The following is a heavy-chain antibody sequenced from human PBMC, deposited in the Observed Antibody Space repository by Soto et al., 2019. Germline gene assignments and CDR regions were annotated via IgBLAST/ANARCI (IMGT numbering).Heavy chain of an antibody. J-gene: IGHJ4*02. D-gene: IGHD2-21*02. CDR1: GFTVSGNY. CDR2: IYSGGST. CDR3: ARDPCNGGNSYFDY. V-gene: IGHV3-53*01. Sequence: PGGSLRLSCAASGFTVSGNYMSWVRQAPGKGLEWVSVIYSGGSTYYADSVKGRFTISRDNSKNTLYLQMNSLRAEDTAVYYCARDPCNGGNSYFDYWGQGTLVTSPQ.